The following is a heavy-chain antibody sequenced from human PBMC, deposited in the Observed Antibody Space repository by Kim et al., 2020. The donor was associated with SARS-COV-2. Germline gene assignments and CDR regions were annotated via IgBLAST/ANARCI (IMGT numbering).Heavy chain of an antibody. Sequence: GGARRRAWAASGFTFSSYGMHWVRQAPGKGLEWVAVISYDGSNKYYADSVKGRFTISRDNSKNTLYLQMNSLRAEDTAVYYCAAGYSSSWPWGQGTLVTVSS. V-gene: IGHV3-33*05. CDR2: ISYDGSNK. D-gene: IGHD6-13*01. CDR3: AAGYSSSWP. J-gene: IGHJ5*02. CDR1: GFTFSSYG.